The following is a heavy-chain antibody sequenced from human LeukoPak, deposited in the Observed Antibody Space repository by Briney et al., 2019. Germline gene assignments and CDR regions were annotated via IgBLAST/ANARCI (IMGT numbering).Heavy chain of an antibody. CDR3: ARSHDHLWGNYPDY. Sequence: SETLSLTCDVSGGSIDSTNWWNWVRQPPGKGLEWIGEIHHDGRINYNPSLKSRVTLSVDKSKNQFSLSLNSVTAADTAMYYCARSHDHLWGNYPDYWGQGTLATVSS. D-gene: IGHD3-16*02. J-gene: IGHJ4*02. CDR2: IHHDGRI. V-gene: IGHV4/OR15-8*01. CDR1: GGSIDSTNW.